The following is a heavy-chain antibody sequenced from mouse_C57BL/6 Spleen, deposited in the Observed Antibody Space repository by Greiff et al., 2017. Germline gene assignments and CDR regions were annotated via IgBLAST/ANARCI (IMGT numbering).Heavy chain of an antibody. CDR3: ARSPGEDAMDY. CDR2: IYPGDGDT. J-gene: IGHJ4*01. V-gene: IGHV1-82*01. Sequence: QVQLQQSGPELVKPGASVKISCKASGYAFSSSWMNWVKQRPGKGLEWIGRIYPGDGDTNYNGKFKGKATLTADKSSSTAYMQLSSLTSEDPAVYFCARSPGEDAMDYWGQGTSVTVSS. CDR1: GYAFSSSW.